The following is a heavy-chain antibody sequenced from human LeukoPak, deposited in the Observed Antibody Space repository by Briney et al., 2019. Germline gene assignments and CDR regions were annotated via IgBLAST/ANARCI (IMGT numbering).Heavy chain of an antibody. CDR2: IYHSGST. D-gene: IGHD1-26*01. CDR3: ARHRMGEDYYYYYYMDV. J-gene: IGHJ6*03. V-gene: IGHV4-38-2*01. Sequence: PSETLSLTCAVSGYSISSGYYWGWIRQPPGKGLEWIGSIYHSGSTYYNPSLKSRVTISVDTSKNQFSLKLSSVTAADTAVYYCARHRMGEDYYYYYYMDVWGKGTTVTVSS. CDR1: GYSISSGYY.